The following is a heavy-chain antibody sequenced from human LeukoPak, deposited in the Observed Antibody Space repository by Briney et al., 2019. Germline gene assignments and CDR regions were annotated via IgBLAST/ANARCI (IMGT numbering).Heavy chain of an antibody. CDR3: ATAITVAGLYYFDY. CDR2: ISSSGANT. V-gene: IGHV3-23*01. Sequence: GGSLRLSCTASGFTFNNYAMNWVRQAPGKGLEWVSSISSSGANTYYADSVKGRFTISRDTSKNTMFLQMNSLRAEDTALYYCATAITVAGLYYFDYWGQGTLVTVSS. D-gene: IGHD6-19*01. CDR1: GFTFNNYA. J-gene: IGHJ4*02.